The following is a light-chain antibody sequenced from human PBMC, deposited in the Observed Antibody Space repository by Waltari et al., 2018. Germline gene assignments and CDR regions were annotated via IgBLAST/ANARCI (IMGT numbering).Light chain of an antibody. CDR1: QSVSIY. Sequence: EIVLTQSPPTLSLSPGERATLPCRASQSVSIYLAWYQQKPGQSPRLLIYDASNRATGIPARFSGSGSGIDFTLTISSLEPEDFAVYYCQQRSNWYTFGQGTKLEIK. CDR2: DAS. V-gene: IGKV3-11*01. J-gene: IGKJ2*01. CDR3: QQRSNWYT.